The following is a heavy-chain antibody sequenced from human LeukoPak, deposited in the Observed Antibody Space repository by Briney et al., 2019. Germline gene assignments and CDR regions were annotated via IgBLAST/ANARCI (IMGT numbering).Heavy chain of an antibody. CDR2: INPNSGST. Sequence: GASVKVSCKASGYTFTGYYMHWVRQAPGQGLEWMGWINPNSGSTNYAQKFQGRVTMTRDTSISTAYMELSRLRSDDTAVYYCARASAGIVVVVAAFDYWGQGTLVTVSS. D-gene: IGHD2-15*01. V-gene: IGHV1-2*02. CDR1: GYTFTGYY. CDR3: ARASAGIVVVVAAFDY. J-gene: IGHJ4*02.